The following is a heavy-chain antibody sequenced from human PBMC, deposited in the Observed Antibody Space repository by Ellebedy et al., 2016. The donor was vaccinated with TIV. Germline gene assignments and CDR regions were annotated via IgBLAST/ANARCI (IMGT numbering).Heavy chain of an antibody. CDR2: ISSSSTFT. Sequence: GESLKISXAASGFTFSDYYMSWIRQPPGKGLEWVSYISSSSTFTNYADSVKGRLTISRDNVKNSLFLQMNSLRAEDTAIYYCARVGGDSYDSSGYPPDHWGQGTLVTVSS. D-gene: IGHD3-22*01. CDR3: ARVGGDSYDSSGYPPDH. CDR1: GFTFSDYY. V-gene: IGHV3-11*05. J-gene: IGHJ4*02.